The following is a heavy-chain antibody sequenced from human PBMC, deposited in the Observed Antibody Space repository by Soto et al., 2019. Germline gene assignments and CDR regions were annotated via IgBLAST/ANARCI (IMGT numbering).Heavy chain of an antibody. Sequence: PSETLSLTCTVSGGSISSYYWSWIRQPPGKGLEWIGYIYYSGSTNYNPSLKSRVTISVDTSKNQFSLKLSSVTAADTAVYYCARSNYDFWSGYTNWFDYWGQGTLVTVSS. D-gene: IGHD3-3*01. CDR3: ARSNYDFWSGYTNWFDY. V-gene: IGHV4-59*01. CDR2: IYYSGST. J-gene: IGHJ5*01. CDR1: GGSISSYY.